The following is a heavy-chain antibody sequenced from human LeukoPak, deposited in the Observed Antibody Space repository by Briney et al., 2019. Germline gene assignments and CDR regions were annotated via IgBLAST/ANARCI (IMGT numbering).Heavy chain of an antibody. J-gene: IGHJ6*03. V-gene: IGHV1-69*06. CDR1: GGTFSSYA. CDR3: VGPGYGSGNPTVMDG. CDR2: IIPIFGTA. D-gene: IGHD3-10*01. Sequence: SVKVSCKASGGTFSSYAISWVRQAPGQGLEWMGGIIPIFGTANYAQKFRGRVTITADKSTSTAYMELSSLRSEDTAVYYCVGPGYGSGNPTVMDGWVKGSTVSDSS.